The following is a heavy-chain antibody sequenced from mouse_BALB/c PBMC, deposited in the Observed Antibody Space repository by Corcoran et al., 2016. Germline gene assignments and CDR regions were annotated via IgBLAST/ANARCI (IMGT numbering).Heavy chain of an antibody. V-gene: IGHV1S136*01. Sequence: EVQLQHSGPELVKPGASVKMSCKASGYTFTSYVMHWVKQKPGQGLEWIGYINPYNDGTKYNEKFKGKATLTSDKSSSTAYMELSSLTSEDSAVYYCARGYGSSHWYFDVWGAGTTVTVSS. D-gene: IGHD1-1*01. J-gene: IGHJ1*01. CDR3: ARGYGSSHWYFDV. CDR1: GYTFTSYV. CDR2: INPYNDGT.